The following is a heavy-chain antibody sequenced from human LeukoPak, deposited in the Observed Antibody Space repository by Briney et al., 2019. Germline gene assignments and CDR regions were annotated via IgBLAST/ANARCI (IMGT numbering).Heavy chain of an antibody. Sequence: GGSLRLSCETSGFPFETNAMSWVRHPPGKGLEWVSTIRHTETFYVYSVTGGFTISRDDSKNTVYLHMHSLRVEDTAVYYCAKDWIQFNRVFDCFDSWGQGTLVTVSS. J-gene: IGHJ4*02. CDR1: GFPFETNA. D-gene: IGHD2-21*01. V-gene: IGHV3-23*01. CDR2: IRHTET. CDR3: AKDWIQFNRVFDCFDS.